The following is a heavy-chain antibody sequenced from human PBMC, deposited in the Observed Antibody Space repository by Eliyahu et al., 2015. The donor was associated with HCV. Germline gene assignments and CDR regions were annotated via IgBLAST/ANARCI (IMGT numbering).Heavy chain of an antibody. J-gene: IGHJ4*02. V-gene: IGHV3-7*01. CDR3: ARHGVTQTYLDY. CDR2: IKQDGTQR. D-gene: IGHD2-8*01. CDR1: GFTLSRHW. Sequence: EVQLVESGGGLVQPGGSLRLXCTASGFTLSRHWMSWVRQAPAKGLEWVANIKQDGTQRHSLDSVKGRFTISRDNAQNSLYLQMNSLRPEDTAVYYCARHGVTQTYLDYWGQGTLVTVSS.